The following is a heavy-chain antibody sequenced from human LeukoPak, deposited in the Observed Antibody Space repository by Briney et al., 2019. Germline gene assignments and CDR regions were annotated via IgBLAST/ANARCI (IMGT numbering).Heavy chain of an antibody. CDR2: IIGSGDTT. V-gene: IGHV3-23*01. CDR1: GFTFTSYS. CDR3: ARDLSPGHY. J-gene: IGHJ4*02. D-gene: IGHD2/OR15-2a*01. Sequence: GGSLRLSCAASGFTFTSYSMSWVHQAPGKGLEWVSAIIGSGDTTYYADSVKGRFTISRDNSKNTLYLQLNSLRAEDTAVYYCARDLSPGHYWGQGTLVTVSS.